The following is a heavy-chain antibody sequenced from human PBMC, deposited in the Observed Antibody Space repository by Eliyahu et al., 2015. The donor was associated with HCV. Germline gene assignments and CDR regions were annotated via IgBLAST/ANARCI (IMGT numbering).Heavy chain of an antibody. CDR1: GFTFSSXG. V-gene: IGHV3-30*02. CDR3: ATGAGLLGYFDL. J-gene: IGHJ2*01. D-gene: IGHD2-15*01. CDR2: IRNDGSKS. Sequence: QVQLVESGGGVVQPGGSLRLSCAASGFTFSSXGMHWVRQAPGKGLEGVAFIRNDGSKSYYIDSVKGRFTISRDNSKQTVILQMNSLRVEDSAVYFCATGAGLLGYFDLWGRGTLLTVSS.